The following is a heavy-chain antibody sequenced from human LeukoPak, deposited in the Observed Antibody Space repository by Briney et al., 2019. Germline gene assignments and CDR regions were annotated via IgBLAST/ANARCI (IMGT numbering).Heavy chain of an antibody. J-gene: IGHJ4*02. CDR2: IYSGGST. CDR1: GFTVSSNY. Sequence: GGSLRLXCAASGFTVSSNYMSWVRQAPGKGLEWVSVIYSGGSTYYADSVKGRFTISRDNSKNTLYLQMNSLRAEDTAVYYCAFYRRNPLDYWGQGTLVTVSS. V-gene: IGHV3-66*02. CDR3: AFYRRNPLDY. D-gene: IGHD3-16*02.